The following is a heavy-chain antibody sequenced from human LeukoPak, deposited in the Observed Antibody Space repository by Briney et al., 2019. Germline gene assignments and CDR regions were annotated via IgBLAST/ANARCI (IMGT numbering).Heavy chain of an antibody. CDR2: IYHSGST. Sequence: PSETLSLTCTVSGGSISSGGYYWSWIRQPPGKGLEWIGYIYHSGSTYYNPSLKSRVTISVDRSKNQFSLKLSSVTAADTAVYYCARAEDPVVPAAIRFWGQGTLVTVSS. V-gene: IGHV4-30-2*01. CDR1: GGSISSGGYY. CDR3: ARAEDPVVPAAIRF. J-gene: IGHJ4*02. D-gene: IGHD2-2*02.